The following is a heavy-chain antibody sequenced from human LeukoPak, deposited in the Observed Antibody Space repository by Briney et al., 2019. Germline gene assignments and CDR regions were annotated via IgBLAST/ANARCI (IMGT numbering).Heavy chain of an antibody. D-gene: IGHD4-17*01. CDR2: IYPGDFDT. Sequence: GESLKISCKGPGYSFTSYWIAWVRQMPGKGLEWMGIIYPGDFDTRYSPSFQGQVTISADKSISTAYLQWSSLKASDTAVYYCARRAVTTGYFDYWGQGSLVTVSS. J-gene: IGHJ4*02. V-gene: IGHV5-51*01. CDR1: GYSFTSYW. CDR3: ARRAVTTGYFDY.